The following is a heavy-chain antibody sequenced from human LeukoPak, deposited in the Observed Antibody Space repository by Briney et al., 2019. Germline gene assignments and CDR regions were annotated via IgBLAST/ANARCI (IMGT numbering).Heavy chain of an antibody. CDR1: GFTFSSYA. CDR3: ARGLIVVVPAALDY. V-gene: IGHV3-30*04. Sequence: PGGSLRLSCAASGFTFSSYAMHWVRQAPGKGLEWVAVISYDGSNKYYADSVKGRFTISRDNSKNTLYLQMNSLRAEDTAVYYCARGLIVVVPAALDYWGQGTLVTVSS. J-gene: IGHJ4*02. D-gene: IGHD2-2*01. CDR2: ISYDGSNK.